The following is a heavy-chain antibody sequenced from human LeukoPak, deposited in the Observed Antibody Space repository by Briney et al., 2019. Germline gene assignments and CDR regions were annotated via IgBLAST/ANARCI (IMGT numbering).Heavy chain of an antibody. CDR2: IRYDGSNK. CDR1: GFTFSSYG. Sequence: PGGSLRLSCAASGFTFSSYGMHWVRQAPGKGLEWVAFIRYDGSNKYYADSVKGRFTISRDNSKNTLYLQMNSLRAEDTAVYYCAKDKVVRDYYFDYWGQGTLVTVSS. CDR3: AKDKVVRDYYFDY. J-gene: IGHJ4*02. D-gene: IGHD3-10*01. V-gene: IGHV3-30*02.